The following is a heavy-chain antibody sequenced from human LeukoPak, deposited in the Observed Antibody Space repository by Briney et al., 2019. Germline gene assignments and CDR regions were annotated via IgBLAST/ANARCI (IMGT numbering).Heavy chain of an antibody. CDR3: AKVMKGSERLTMVRGVIIKTAGLYYMDV. J-gene: IGHJ6*03. CDR2: ISASGGST. V-gene: IGHV3-23*01. Sequence: PGGSLRLSCAASGFTLSSYAMSWVRQAPGKGLEWGSSISASGGSTNYADSVKGRFTIYRDNSKNTVYLQMNSLRAEDTAVYYCAKVMKGSERLTMVRGVIIKTAGLYYMDVWGKGTTVTVSS. D-gene: IGHD3-10*01. CDR1: GFTLSSYA.